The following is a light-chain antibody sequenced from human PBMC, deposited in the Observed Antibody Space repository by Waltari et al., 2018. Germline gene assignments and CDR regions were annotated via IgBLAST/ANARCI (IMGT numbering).Light chain of an antibody. Sequence: DIQMTQCPSSLSASVGERVTITCRASQSISSYLNWYQQKPGKAPKLLIYAASSLQSGVQSRFSGSGSGTDFTLTISSLQPEDFATYYCQQSYSTPQTFGQGTKLEIK. CDR3: QQSYSTPQT. CDR1: QSISSY. CDR2: AAS. J-gene: IGKJ2*01. V-gene: IGKV1-39*01.